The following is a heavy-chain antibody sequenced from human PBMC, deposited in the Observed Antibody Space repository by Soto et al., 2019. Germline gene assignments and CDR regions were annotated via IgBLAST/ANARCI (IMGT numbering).Heavy chain of an antibody. CDR3: ARARYSSSVTNWFDP. J-gene: IGHJ5*02. CDR1: GFTFRSFG. D-gene: IGHD6-13*01. V-gene: IGHV3-33*01. CDR2: IWYDGSNK. Sequence: QVQLVESGGGVVQPGRSLRLSCEASGFTFRSFGMHWVRQAPGKGLEWVAIIWYDGSNKYYADSVKGRFTISRDNSKNTLYLQMNSLRVEDTAVYYCARARYSSSVTNWFDPWGQGTLVTVSS.